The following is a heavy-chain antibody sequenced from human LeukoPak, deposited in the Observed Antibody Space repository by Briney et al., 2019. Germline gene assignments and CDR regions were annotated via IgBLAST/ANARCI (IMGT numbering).Heavy chain of an antibody. D-gene: IGHD2-2*01. V-gene: IGHV3-11*04. J-gene: IGHJ3*02. CDR3: ARVVMSCSSTSCYPRDAFDI. CDR1: GFTFSDYY. CDR2: ISSSGSAT. Sequence: GGSLRLSCAASGFTFSDYYMSWIRQAPGKGLEWVSYISSSGSATYYADSVKGRITISRDNAKNSLYLQMNSLRAEDTAVYYCARVVMSCSSTSCYPRDAFDIWGQGTMVTVSS.